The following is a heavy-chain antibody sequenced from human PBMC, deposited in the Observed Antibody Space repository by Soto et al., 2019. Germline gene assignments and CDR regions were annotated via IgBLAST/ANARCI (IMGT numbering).Heavy chain of an antibody. CDR1: GYTFTSYG. CDR3: ASGPLTYDSSGYYSPPSMVY. V-gene: IGHV1-18*01. D-gene: IGHD3-22*01. J-gene: IGHJ4*02. CDR2: ISAYNGNT. Sequence: ASVKVSCKASGYTFTSYGISWVRQAPGQGLEWMGWISAYNGNTNYAQKLQGRVTMTTDTSTSTAYMELRSLRSDDTAMYYCASGPLTYDSSGYYSPPSMVYWGQGTLVTVSS.